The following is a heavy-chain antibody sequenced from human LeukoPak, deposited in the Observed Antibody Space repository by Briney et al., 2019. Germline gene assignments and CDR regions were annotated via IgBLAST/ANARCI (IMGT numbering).Heavy chain of an antibody. D-gene: IGHD1-7*01. J-gene: IGHJ5*01. CDR3: TQERAGTIVDS. CDR1: GGSISSSSFY. Sequence: SETLSLTCPVSGGSISSSSFYWGWIRQPPGKGLEWIGSVYYTGGTYNNPSLKSRLTISIDASRNQFSLKLSSVTAADTAVYYCTQERAGTIVDSWGQGTLVTVSS. V-gene: IGHV4-39*01. CDR2: VYYTGGT.